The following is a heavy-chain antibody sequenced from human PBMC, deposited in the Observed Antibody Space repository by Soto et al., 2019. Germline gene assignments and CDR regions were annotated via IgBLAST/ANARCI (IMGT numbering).Heavy chain of an antibody. CDR2: IIPIFGTA. D-gene: IGHD3-22*01. J-gene: IGHJ4*02. CDR1: GGTFSSYA. CDR3: ARAPVAHANYYDSSGSDY. V-gene: IGHV1-69*01. Sequence: QVQLVQSGAEVKKPGSSVKVSRKASGGTFSSYAISWVRQAPGQGLEWMGGIIPIFGTANYAQKFQGRVTITADESTSTAYMELSSLRSEDTAVYYCARAPVAHANYYDSSGSDYWGQGTLVTVSS.